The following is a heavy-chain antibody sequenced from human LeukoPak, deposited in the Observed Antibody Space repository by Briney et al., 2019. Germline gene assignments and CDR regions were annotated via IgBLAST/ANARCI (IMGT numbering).Heavy chain of an antibody. CDR2: IYHSGST. CDR3: ARYSTYYDFWSGYYREENWFDP. J-gene: IGHJ5*02. D-gene: IGHD3-3*01. CDR1: GGSISSGGYS. Sequence: SETLSLTCAVSGGSISSGGYSWSWIRQPPGKGLEWIGYIYHSGSTYYNPSLKSRVTISVDRSKNQFALKLSSVTAADTAVYYCARYSTYYDFWSGYYREENWFDPWGQGTLVTVSS. V-gene: IGHV4-30-2*01.